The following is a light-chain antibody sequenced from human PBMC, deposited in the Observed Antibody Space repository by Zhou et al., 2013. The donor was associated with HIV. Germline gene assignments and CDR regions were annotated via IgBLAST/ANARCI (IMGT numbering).Light chain of an antibody. Sequence: DIQMTQSPSSVSASVGDRVTITCRASQGIHDWLAWYQHQPGTAPKVLIYASSTLLSGVPSRFSGSGSGTDFTLTINGLQPEDAATYYCQQFNSYPITFGQGTRLEIK. CDR1: QGIHDW. CDR2: ASS. V-gene: IGKV1-27*01. J-gene: IGKJ5*01. CDR3: QQFNSYPIT.